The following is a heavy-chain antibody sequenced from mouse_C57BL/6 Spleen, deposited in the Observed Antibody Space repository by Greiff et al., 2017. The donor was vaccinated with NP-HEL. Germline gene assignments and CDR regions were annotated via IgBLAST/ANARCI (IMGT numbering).Heavy chain of an antibody. CDR2: INPNNGGT. Sequence: EVQLQQSGPELVKPGASVKMSCKASGYTFTDYNMHWVKQSHGKSLEWIGYINPNNGGTSYNQKFKGKATLTVNKSSSTAYMELRSLTSEDSAVYYCARFPYGGTQAWFAYWGQGTLVTVSA. D-gene: IGHD1-1*02. V-gene: IGHV1-22*01. CDR3: ARFPYGGTQAWFAY. J-gene: IGHJ3*01. CDR1: GYTFTDYN.